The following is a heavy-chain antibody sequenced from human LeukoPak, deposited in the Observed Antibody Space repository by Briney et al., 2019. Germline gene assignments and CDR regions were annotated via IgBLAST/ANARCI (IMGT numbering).Heavy chain of an antibody. V-gene: IGHV3-74*01. CDR1: GFTFSSYW. Sequence: GGSLRLSWAASGFTFSSYWMHWFRQAQGRGLVWFSRINSDGSSTSYADSVKGRFTISRDNAKNTLYLQMNSLRAEDTAVYYCARAPYYYDSSGYLPHWGQGTLVTVSS. D-gene: IGHD3-22*01. J-gene: IGHJ4*02. CDR3: ARAPYYYDSSGYLPH. CDR2: INSDGSST.